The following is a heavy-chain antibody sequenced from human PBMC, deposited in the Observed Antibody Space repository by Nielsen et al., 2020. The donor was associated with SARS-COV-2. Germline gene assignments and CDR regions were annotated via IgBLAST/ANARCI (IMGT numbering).Heavy chain of an antibody. Sequence: GGSLRLSCVASEITFSSYAMHWVRQAPGKGLEWVAVISYDGSNKYYADSVKGRFTISRDNSKNTLYLQMNSLRAEDTAVYYCARNSGYTPDYWGQGTLVTVSS. D-gene: IGHD5-18*01. V-gene: IGHV3-30-3*01. CDR1: EITFSSYA. CDR2: ISYDGSNK. CDR3: ARNSGYTPDY. J-gene: IGHJ4*02.